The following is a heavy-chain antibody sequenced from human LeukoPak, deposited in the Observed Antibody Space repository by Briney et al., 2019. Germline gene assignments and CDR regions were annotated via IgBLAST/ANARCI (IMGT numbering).Heavy chain of an antibody. CDR2: ISYDGSKI. J-gene: IGHJ3*01. CDR1: GFTVSSNY. D-gene: IGHD3-10*01. CDR3: ARESGWGLPHAFDF. Sequence: PGGSLRLSCAASGFTVSSNYMSWVRQAPGRGLEWVTLISYDGSKIYYADSVKGRFTISRDNSKNTLYLQMNSLRAEDTAVYYCARESGWGLPHAFDFWGQGTMITVSS. V-gene: IGHV3-30-3*01.